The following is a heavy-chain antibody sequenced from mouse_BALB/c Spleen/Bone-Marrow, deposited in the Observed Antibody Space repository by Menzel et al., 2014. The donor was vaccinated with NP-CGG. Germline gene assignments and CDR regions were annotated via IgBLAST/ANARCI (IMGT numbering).Heavy chain of an antibody. CDR3: ARPYYGSSFSVWYFDV. Sequence: VQLKESGPELVKPGASVKISCKTSGYTFTEYTMHWVKQSHGKSLEWIGGINPKNGGTTYNKKFKGKATLTVDKSSTTADMELRSLTSEDSAVDYCARPYYGSSFSVWYFDVWGVGTTVTVSS. V-gene: IGHV1-18*01. CDR2: INPKNGGT. CDR1: GYTFTEYT. D-gene: IGHD1-1*01. J-gene: IGHJ1*01.